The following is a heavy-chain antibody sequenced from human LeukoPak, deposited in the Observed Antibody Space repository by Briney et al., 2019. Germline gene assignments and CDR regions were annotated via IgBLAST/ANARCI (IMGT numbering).Heavy chain of an antibody. Sequence: GGSLRLSCAASGFAFSSYAMGWVRQAPGKGLEWVSAISGSGDRTYYADSVKGRFTISRDNSKNTMYLQMNSLRAGDTAVYYCAKAALVTSPWGQGTLVTVSS. V-gene: IGHV3-23*01. CDR3: AKAALVTSP. CDR2: ISGSGDRT. CDR1: GFAFSSYA. D-gene: IGHD2-21*01. J-gene: IGHJ5*02.